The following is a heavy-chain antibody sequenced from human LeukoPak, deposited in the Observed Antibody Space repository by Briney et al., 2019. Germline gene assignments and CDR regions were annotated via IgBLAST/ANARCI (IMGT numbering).Heavy chain of an antibody. D-gene: IGHD2-21*02. CDR3: ASLAYCGGDCYDNWFDP. CDR2: IYYSGST. Sequence: ASETLSLTCTVSGGSISSSCYYWGWIRQPPGKGLEWIGSIYYSGSTYYNPSLKSRVTISVDTSKNQFSLKLSSVTAADTAVYYCASLAYCGGDCYDNWFDPWGQGTLVTVSS. J-gene: IGHJ5*02. V-gene: IGHV4-39*01. CDR1: GGSISSSCYY.